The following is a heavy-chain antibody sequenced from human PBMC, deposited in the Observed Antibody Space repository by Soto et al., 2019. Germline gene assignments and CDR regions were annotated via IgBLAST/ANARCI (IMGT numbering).Heavy chain of an antibody. Sequence: PSETLSLTCTVSGGSIRSGDYYWNWIRQPPGKGLEWIGYIYYSGTTFYNPSLKSRVSISVDTSKNQFSLNLSSVTAADTAMYYCARSPLVYGGGAFHHWGQGTLVTVSS. CDR2: IYYSGTT. CDR1: GGSIRSGDYY. D-gene: IGHD4-17*01. J-gene: IGHJ1*01. V-gene: IGHV4-30-4*01. CDR3: ARSPLVYGGGAFHH.